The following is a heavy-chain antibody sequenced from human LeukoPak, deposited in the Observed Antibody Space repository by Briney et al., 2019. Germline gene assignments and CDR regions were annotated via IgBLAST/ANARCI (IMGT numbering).Heavy chain of an antibody. V-gene: IGHV3-11*01. CDR3: ARQGSEIDY. Sequence: PGAPLRLSCAASGFTLSHYYKTWIRQAPGKGLEWLSCISSSGDTIYYADSVKGRSTACRNNAENSLYQQMNSMRADDTAKYYCARQGSEIDYWGQGTLVTVSS. J-gene: IGHJ4*02. CDR1: GFTLSHYY. CDR2: ISSSGDTI.